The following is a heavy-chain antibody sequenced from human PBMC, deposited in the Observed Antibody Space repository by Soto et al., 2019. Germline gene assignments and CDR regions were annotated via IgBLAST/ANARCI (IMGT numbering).Heavy chain of an antibody. V-gene: IGHV4-61*01. Sequence: QVQLQESGPGLVKHSETLSLTCTVSGGSVSSGSYYWRWIRQPPGKGLECIGYVYYSGSTNYNPTLKSRVTISVDTYKNQFSLKLSSVTAADTAVYYCARHHRDSPGYSYGYAYGMDVWGQGTTVTVSS. CDR2: VYYSGST. D-gene: IGHD5-18*01. CDR1: GGSVSSGSYY. CDR3: ARHHRDSPGYSYGYAYGMDV. J-gene: IGHJ6*02.